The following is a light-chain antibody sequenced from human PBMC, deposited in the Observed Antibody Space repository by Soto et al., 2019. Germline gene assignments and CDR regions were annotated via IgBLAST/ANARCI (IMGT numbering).Light chain of an antibody. CDR1: QSIRNS. Sequence: DIQITQSPSTLSASLGDRVTITCRASQSIRNSLAWYQQRPGNPPRLLIFEAFDLETGVPSRFSGSGSGTEFTLTISSLQPDDFATYYCQQYSTYLATFGQGTKVEIK. CDR3: QQYSTYLAT. CDR2: EAF. J-gene: IGKJ1*01. V-gene: IGKV1-5*01.